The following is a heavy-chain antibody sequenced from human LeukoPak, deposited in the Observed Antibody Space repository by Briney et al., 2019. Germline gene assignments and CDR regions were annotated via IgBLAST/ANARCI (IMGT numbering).Heavy chain of an antibody. V-gene: IGHV3-64*02. CDR2: INDNGDTT. CDR1: GFTFSNYA. CDR3: AKAAADRGGYRSGWYSPFDY. J-gene: IGHJ4*02. D-gene: IGHD6-19*01. Sequence: GGSLRLSCAASGFTFSNYAFHWVRQAPGKGLEYVSAINDNGDTTYYADSVKGRFTISRDISKNTLFLQMGSLRTEDMAVYYCAKAAADRGGYRSGWYSPFDYWGQGTLVTVSS.